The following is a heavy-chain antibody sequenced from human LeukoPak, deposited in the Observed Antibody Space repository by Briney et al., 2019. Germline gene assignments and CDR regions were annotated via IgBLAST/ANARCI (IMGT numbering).Heavy chain of an antibody. CDR1: GDSVSSSSAA. J-gene: IGHJ4*02. Sequence: SQTLSLTCAISGDSVSSSSAAWSWIRQSPSRGLEWLGRTYYRSKWYNDYAVSVKSRITINPDTSKNQFSLQLNSMTPEDTAVYYCAREGTEGYLFDYWGQGTLVTVSS. CDR3: AREGTEGYLFDY. CDR2: TYYRSKWYN. D-gene: IGHD1-7*01. V-gene: IGHV6-1*01.